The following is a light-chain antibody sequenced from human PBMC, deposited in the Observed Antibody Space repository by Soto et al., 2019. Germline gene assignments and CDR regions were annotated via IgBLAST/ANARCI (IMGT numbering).Light chain of an antibody. Sequence: DIQMTQSPSSLSASVGDRVTITCRASQPIRNQLAWYQQKSGKVPTLLIYAASTLHSGVPSRFSGSGSGTDFTLTISSLQPEDVATYYCQKYFSAPWMFGQGTKV. J-gene: IGKJ1*01. CDR2: AAS. V-gene: IGKV1-27*01. CDR1: QPIRNQ. CDR3: QKYFSAPWM.